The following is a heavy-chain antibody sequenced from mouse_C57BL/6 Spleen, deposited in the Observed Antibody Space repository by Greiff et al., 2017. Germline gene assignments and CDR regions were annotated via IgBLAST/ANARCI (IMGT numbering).Heavy chain of an antibody. D-gene: IGHD2-5*01. CDR1: GYTFTSYW. CDR2: IYPGSGST. Sequence: VQLQQPGAELVKPGASVKMSCKASGYTFTSYWITWVKQRPGQGLEWIGDIYPGSGSTNYNEKFKSKATLTVDTSSSTAYMQLSSLTSEDSAVYYCARYSNYDGGYFDVWGTGTTVTVSS. CDR3: ARYSNYDGGYFDV. V-gene: IGHV1-55*01. J-gene: IGHJ1*03.